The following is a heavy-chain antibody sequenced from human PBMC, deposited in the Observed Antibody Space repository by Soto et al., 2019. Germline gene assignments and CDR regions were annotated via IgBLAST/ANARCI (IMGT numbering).Heavy chain of an antibody. J-gene: IGHJ4*02. CDR2: ISSSSSDT. D-gene: IGHD6-13*01. CDR1: GFTFSDYY. V-gene: IGHV3-11*06. CDR3: ARGGAYSSSWYAHY. Sequence: QVQLVESGGGLVKPGGSLRLSCAASGFTFSDYYMSWIRQAPGKGLEWVSYISSSSSDTNYADSVKGRVTISRDNAKNSLYLQMNSLRAEDTAVYYCARGGAYSSSWYAHYWGQGTLVTVSS.